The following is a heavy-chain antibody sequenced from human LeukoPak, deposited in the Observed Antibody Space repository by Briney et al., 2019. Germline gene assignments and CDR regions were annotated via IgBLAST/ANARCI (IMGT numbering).Heavy chain of an antibody. J-gene: IGHJ5*02. CDR3: AREDRRDGGFDP. CDR1: GGTFSSYA. V-gene: IGHV1-69*05. CDR2: IIPIFGTA. Sequence: SVKVSCKASGGTFSSYAISWVRLAPGQGLEWMGGIIPIFGTANYAQKFQGRVTITTDESTSTAYMELSSLRSEDTAVYYCAREDRRDGGFDPWGQGTLVTVSS. D-gene: IGHD1-14*01.